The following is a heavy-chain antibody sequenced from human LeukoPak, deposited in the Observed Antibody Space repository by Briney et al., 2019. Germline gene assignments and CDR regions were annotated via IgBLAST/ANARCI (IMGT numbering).Heavy chain of an antibody. CDR1: GFTFSTYS. D-gene: IGHD2-2*01. V-gene: IGHV3-21*01. Sequence: GGSLRLSCGASGFTFSTYSMNWVRQAPGKGLEWVSSISSSISYIYYEDSVKGRFTISRDNAKNSLYLQMNSLRAEDTAVYYCGRHLVPAASSGYWGQGTLVTVSS. CDR2: ISSSISYI. CDR3: GRHLVPAASSGY. J-gene: IGHJ4*02.